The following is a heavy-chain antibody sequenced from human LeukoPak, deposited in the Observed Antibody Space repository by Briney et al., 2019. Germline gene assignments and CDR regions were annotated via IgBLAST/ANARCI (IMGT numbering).Heavy chain of an antibody. V-gene: IGHV3-23*01. Sequence: GESLRLSCAASGFTFSSYAMSWVRQAPGKGLEWVSAISGSGGSTYYADSVKGRFTISRDNSKNTLYLQMNSLRAEDTAVYYCAKSLTYYDFWSGYYWGQGTLVTVSS. CDR2: ISGSGGST. D-gene: IGHD3-3*01. CDR1: GFTFSSYA. J-gene: IGHJ4*02. CDR3: AKSLTYYDFWSGYY.